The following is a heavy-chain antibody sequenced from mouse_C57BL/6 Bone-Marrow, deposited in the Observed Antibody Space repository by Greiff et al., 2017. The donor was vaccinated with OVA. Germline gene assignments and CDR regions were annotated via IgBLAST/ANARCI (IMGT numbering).Heavy chain of an antibody. Sequence: VQLQQSGTVLARPGASVKMSCKTSGYTFTSYWMHWVKQRPGQGLEWIGAIYPGNSDTSYNQTFKGKAKLTAVTSASTAYMELSSLTHEDSAVYYSTSQRSYYGNYGFAYWGQGTLVTVSA. CDR2: IYPGNSDT. CDR3: TSQRSYYGNYGFAY. CDR1: GYTFTSYW. V-gene: IGHV1-5*01. D-gene: IGHD2-1*01. J-gene: IGHJ3*01.